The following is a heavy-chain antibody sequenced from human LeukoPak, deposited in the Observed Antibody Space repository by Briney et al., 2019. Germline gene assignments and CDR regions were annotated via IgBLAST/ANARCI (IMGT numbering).Heavy chain of an antibody. Sequence: ASVKVSCKASGYTFTSYDINWVRQATGQGLERMGWMNPNSGNTGYAQKFQGRVTMTRNTSISTAYMELSSLRSEDTAVYYCAREAYYYDSLLFDYWGQGTLVTVSS. J-gene: IGHJ4*02. CDR1: GYTFTSYD. D-gene: IGHD3-22*01. CDR3: AREAYYYDSLLFDY. V-gene: IGHV1-8*01. CDR2: MNPNSGNT.